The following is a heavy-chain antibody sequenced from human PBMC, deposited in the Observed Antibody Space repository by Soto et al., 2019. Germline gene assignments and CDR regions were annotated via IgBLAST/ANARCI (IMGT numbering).Heavy chain of an antibody. J-gene: IGHJ3*01. Sequence: GGSLRLSCAVSGFTFSSSEMYWVRQAPGKGLEWISYIHPSGQPIFYADSVKGRFAISRDNANNSLFLQMNSLRAEDTAVYYCARRASRWGQGTMVTVSS. CDR3: ARRASR. CDR2: IHPSGQPI. V-gene: IGHV3-48*03. D-gene: IGHD1-26*01. CDR1: GFTFSSSE.